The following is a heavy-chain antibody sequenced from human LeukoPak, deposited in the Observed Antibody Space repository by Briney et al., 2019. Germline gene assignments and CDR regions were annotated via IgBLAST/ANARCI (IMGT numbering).Heavy chain of an antibody. CDR2: MNPNSGNT. J-gene: IGHJ4*02. CDR1: GYTFTSYD. D-gene: IGHD3-16*02. CDR3: ARGDYDYVWGSYREKKVDY. Sequence: ASVKVSCKASGYTFTSYDINWVRQATGQGLEWMGWMNPNSGNTGYAQKFQGRVTVTRDTSISTAYMELSRLRSDDTAVYYCARGDYDYVWGSYREKKVDYWGQGTLVTVSS. V-gene: IGHV1-8*01.